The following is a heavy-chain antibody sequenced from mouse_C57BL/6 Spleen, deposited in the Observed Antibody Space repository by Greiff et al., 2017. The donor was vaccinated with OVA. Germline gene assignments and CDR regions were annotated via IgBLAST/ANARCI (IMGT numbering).Heavy chain of an antibody. Sequence: EVMLVESEGGLVQPGSSMKLSCTASGFTFSDYYMAWVRQVPEKGLEWVANINYDGSSTYYLDSLKSRFIISRDNAKNILYLQMSSLKSEDTATYYCARDGLDCWGQGTTLTVSS. D-gene: IGHD3-1*01. J-gene: IGHJ2*01. CDR1: GFTFSDYY. CDR3: ARDGLDC. CDR2: INYDGSST. V-gene: IGHV5-16*01.